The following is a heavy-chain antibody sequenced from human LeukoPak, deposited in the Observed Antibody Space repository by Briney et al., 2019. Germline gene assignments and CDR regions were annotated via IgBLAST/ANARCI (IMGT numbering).Heavy chain of an antibody. CDR2: IYSGGST. CDR3: ASTHLGYCSSVSCQNDY. V-gene: IGHV3-53*01. Sequence: GGSLRLSCAVSGFIVSSNYMSWVRQAPGKGLEWVSVIYSGGSTYYADSVKGRFTISRDNSKRKLYLQMNSLRAEDTAVYYCASTHLGYCSSVSCQNDYWGQGPLVPASS. J-gene: IGHJ4*02. CDR1: GFIVSSNY. D-gene: IGHD2-15*01.